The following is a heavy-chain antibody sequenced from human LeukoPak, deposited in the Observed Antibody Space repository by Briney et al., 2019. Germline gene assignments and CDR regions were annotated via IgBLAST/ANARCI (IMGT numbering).Heavy chain of an antibody. CDR2: INEDGGEK. J-gene: IGHJ5*02. D-gene: IGHD3-16*01. CDR3: AGGHYGLDP. V-gene: IGHV3-7*01. Sequence: GGSLRLSCAASGFTFSSYWMSWVRQAPGKDLEWVASINEDGGEKYYVDSVKGRFTISRDNAKNSLSLQMTSLRAEDTSIYYCAGGHYGLDPWGQGTQVTVSS. CDR1: GFTFSSYW.